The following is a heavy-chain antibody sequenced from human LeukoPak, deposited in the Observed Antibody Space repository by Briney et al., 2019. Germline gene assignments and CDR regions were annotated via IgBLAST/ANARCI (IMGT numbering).Heavy chain of an antibody. CDR3: ARVIAAAKYFDY. J-gene: IGHJ4*02. V-gene: IGHV3-23*01. CDR2: ISGSGGST. CDR1: GFTFSSYA. D-gene: IGHD6-13*01. Sequence: GGSLRLSCAASGFTFSSYAMSWVRQAPGKGLEWVSAISGSGGSTYYADSVKGRFTISRDNSKNTLYLQMNSLRAEDTAVYYCARVIAAAKYFDYWGQGTLVTVSS.